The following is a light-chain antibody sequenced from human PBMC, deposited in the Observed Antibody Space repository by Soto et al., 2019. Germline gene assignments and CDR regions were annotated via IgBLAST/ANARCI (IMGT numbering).Light chain of an antibody. V-gene: IGKV1-5*01. J-gene: IGKJ1*01. CDR3: QYYSDYSWT. CDR2: DTS. CDR1: QTHIAY. Sequence: DVHLTQSPSTLSASVGDRVTITCRASQTHIAYLAWYQQKPGTAPKLLIYDTSSLETGVPSRFSGSRSATHFTLTISRLQPDYFATYYCQYYSDYSWTFGQGTKVDLK.